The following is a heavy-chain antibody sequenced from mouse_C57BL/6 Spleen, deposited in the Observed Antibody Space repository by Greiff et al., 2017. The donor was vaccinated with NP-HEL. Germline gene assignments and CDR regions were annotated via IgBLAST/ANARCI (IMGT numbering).Heavy chain of an antibody. J-gene: IGHJ4*01. CDR1: GYTFTDYE. CDR2: IDPETGGT. D-gene: IGHD1-1*01. V-gene: IGHV1-15*01. Sequence: VQLQQSGAELVRPGASVTLSCKASGYTFTDYEMHWVKQTPVHGLEWIGAIDPETGGTAYNQKFKGKAILTADKSSSTAYMELRSLTSEDSAVYYCTREGITTGDYAMDYWGQGTSVTVSS. CDR3: TREGITTGDYAMDY.